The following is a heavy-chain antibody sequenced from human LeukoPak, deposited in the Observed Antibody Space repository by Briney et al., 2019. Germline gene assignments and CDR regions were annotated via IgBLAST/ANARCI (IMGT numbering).Heavy chain of an antibody. CDR3: ARARVRLGRITMVRGVMGYDY. D-gene: IGHD3-10*01. J-gene: IGHJ4*02. CDR2: IYYSGST. CDR1: GGSISSGGYY. V-gene: IGHV4-31*03. Sequence: SETLSLTCTVSGGSISSGGYYWRWIRQHPGKGLEWIGYIYYSGSTYYNPSLKSRVTISVDTSKNQFSLKLSSVTAADTAVYYCARARVRLGRITMVRGVMGYDYWGQGTLVTVSS.